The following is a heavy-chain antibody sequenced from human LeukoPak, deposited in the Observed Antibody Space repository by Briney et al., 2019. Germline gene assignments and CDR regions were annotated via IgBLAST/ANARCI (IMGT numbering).Heavy chain of an antibody. V-gene: IGHV3-66*01. Sequence: PGGSLRLSCAASGFAVSSKFMSWVRQAPGKGLEWVSVIYSGGSTYYADSVKGRFTTSRDNSKNTLNLQMNSLRAEDTAVYYCARAWELEAFDIWGQGTMVTVSS. CDR1: GFAVSSKF. D-gene: IGHD1-26*01. CDR3: ARAWELEAFDI. CDR2: IYSGGST. J-gene: IGHJ3*02.